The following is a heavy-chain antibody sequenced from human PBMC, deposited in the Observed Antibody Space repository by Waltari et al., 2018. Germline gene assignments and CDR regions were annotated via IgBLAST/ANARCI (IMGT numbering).Heavy chain of an antibody. J-gene: IGHJ4*02. D-gene: IGHD1-1*01. CDR1: GYTFTAYY. CDR2: IHSNTGDS. V-gene: IGHV1-2*02. Sequence: QVHLVQSGAEVKQPGASVRVSCKTSGYTFTAYYLHWVRQAPGQGLEWRAWIHSNTGDSQSAQTFAVRVTVTRDTSLTTAYLELSGLRSDDTALYYCARETLPGNKIIDYWAREPWSPSPQ. CDR3: ARETLPGNKIIDY.